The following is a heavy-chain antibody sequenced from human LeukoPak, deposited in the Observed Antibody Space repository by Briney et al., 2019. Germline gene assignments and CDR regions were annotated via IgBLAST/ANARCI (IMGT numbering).Heavy chain of an antibody. CDR1: GGSISSYY. Sequence: PSETLSLTCTVSGGSISSYYWSWIRQPAGKGLEWIGRNYTSGSTNYNPSLKSRVIMSVDTSKNQFSLKLSSVTAADTAVYYCARTATEYYYDSSGYYPWFFDYWGQGTLVTVSS. J-gene: IGHJ4*02. CDR3: ARTATEYYYDSSGYYPWFFDY. CDR2: NYTSGST. D-gene: IGHD3-22*01. V-gene: IGHV4-4*07.